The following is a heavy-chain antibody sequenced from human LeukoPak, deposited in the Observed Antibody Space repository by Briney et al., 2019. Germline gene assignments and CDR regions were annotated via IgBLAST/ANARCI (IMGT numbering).Heavy chain of an antibody. CDR3: ARDQILGYCSGGSCPPDAFDI. V-gene: IGHV3-7*01. CDR1: GFTFSSYW. Sequence: PGGSLRLSCAASGFTFSSYWMSWVRQAPGKGLEWVANIKQDGSEKYYVDSVKGRFTISRDNAKNSVYLQMNSLRAQDTAVYYCARDQILGYCSGGSCPPDAFDIWGQGTMVTVSS. D-gene: IGHD2-15*01. CDR2: IKQDGSEK. J-gene: IGHJ3*02.